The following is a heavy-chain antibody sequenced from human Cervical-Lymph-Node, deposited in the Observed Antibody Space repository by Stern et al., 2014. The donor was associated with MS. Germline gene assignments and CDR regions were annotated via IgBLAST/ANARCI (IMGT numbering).Heavy chain of an antibody. D-gene: IGHD3-10*01. CDR3: VKGARGSGTHHFDY. J-gene: IGHJ4*02. V-gene: IGHV3-9*01. CDR1: GFTFHDYA. Sequence: EVQLVESGGGLVQPGWSLRLSCAAAGFTFHDYAMHWVRQGPGKGLEWVSGIGWNNVHIAYADSVKGRFTISRDDAKNSVYLQMNSLRAEDTALYYCVKGARGSGTHHFDYWGQGTLVTVSS. CDR2: IGWNNVHI.